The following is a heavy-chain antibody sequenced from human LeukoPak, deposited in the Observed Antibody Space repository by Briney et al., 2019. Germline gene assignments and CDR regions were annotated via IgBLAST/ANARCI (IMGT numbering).Heavy chain of an antibody. V-gene: IGHV3-7*01. CDR2: IKQDGREK. Sequence: GGSLRLSCAASGFTFSDYYMSWIRQAPGKGLEWVANIKQDGREKYYVDSVKGRFTISRDNAKNSLYLQMNSLGAGDTAVYYCARALQVDYYDSSGYLFWGQGTLVTVSS. J-gene: IGHJ4*02. D-gene: IGHD3-22*01. CDR3: ARALQVDYYDSSGYLF. CDR1: GFTFSDYY.